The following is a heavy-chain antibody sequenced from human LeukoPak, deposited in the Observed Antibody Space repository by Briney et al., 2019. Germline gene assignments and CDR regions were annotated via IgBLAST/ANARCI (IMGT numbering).Heavy chain of an antibody. D-gene: IGHD2-8*02. CDR2: INPNTGGT. CDR3: AREGFCTGSKCPAEY. CDR1: GYTFTAYY. Sequence: GASVTVSCKASGYTFTAYYMYWVRQAPGQGLEWMGWINPNTGGTNSAQKFQGRVTVTRDTSISTAYMELKRLSSDDTAVYFCAREGFCTGSKCPAEYWGQGTLVTVSS. V-gene: IGHV1-2*02. J-gene: IGHJ4*02.